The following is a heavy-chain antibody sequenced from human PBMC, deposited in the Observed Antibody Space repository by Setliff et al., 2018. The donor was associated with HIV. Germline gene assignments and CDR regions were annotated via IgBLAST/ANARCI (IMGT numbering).Heavy chain of an antibody. J-gene: IGHJ4*02. Sequence: SETLSLTCTVSGASISSHYWSWIRQSPGRELEWIGYIYSTGSTNYNPSLQSRVSISMDASKNKFSLKVTSVTSAGTAVYYCARGAGFYGDYTFDYWGRGHLVNVSS. D-gene: IGHD4-17*01. CDR2: IYSTGST. CDR1: GASISSHY. V-gene: IGHV4-59*11. CDR3: ARGAGFYGDYTFDY.